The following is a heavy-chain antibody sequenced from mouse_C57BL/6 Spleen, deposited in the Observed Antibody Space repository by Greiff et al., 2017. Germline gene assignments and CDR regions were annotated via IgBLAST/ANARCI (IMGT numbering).Heavy chain of an antibody. CDR1: GYTFTSYW. J-gene: IGHJ4*01. CDR3: ARRYDYDSYAMDY. D-gene: IGHD2-4*01. Sequence: QVQLQQPGAELVKPGASVKLSCKASGYTFTSYWMQWVKQRPGQGLEWIGEIDPSDSYTNYNQKFKGKATLTVDTSSSTAYMQLSSLTSEDSAVYYCARRYDYDSYAMDYWGQGTSVTVSS. CDR2: IDPSDSYT. V-gene: IGHV1-50*01.